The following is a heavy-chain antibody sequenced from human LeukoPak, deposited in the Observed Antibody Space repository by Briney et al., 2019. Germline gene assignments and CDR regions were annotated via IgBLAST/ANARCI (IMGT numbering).Heavy chain of an antibody. CDR1: GFTFSSNG. Sequence: PGGSLRLSCAASGFTFSSNGMSWVRQAPGRGLEWVSVISGSGGSPDYTDSVKGRFTISRDNSKNTLYLQMNSLRAEDTAVYYCARGKRGLDYWGQGTLVTVSS. V-gene: IGHV3-23*01. CDR2: ISGSGGSP. J-gene: IGHJ4*02. CDR3: ARGKRGLDY.